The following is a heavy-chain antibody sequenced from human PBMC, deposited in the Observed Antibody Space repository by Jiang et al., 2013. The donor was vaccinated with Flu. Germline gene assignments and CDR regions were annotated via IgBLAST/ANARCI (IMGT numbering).Heavy chain of an antibody. D-gene: IGHD5-24*01. V-gene: IGHV4-59*01. CDR1: GGSISHYY. CDR2: IHYSGST. J-gene: IGHJ4*02. CDR3: ARSMAGAQSFDY. Sequence: GPGLVKPSETLSLTCTVSGGSISHYYWSWIRQPPGKGLEWIGYIHYSGSTTYNPSLKSRVTISVDTSKNQFSLKLSSVTAADTAVYYCARSMAGAQSFDYWGQGTLVTVSS.